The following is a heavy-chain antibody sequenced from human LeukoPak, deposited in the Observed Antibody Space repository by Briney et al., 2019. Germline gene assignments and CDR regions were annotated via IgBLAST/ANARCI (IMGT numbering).Heavy chain of an antibody. CDR2: IYYSGST. J-gene: IGHJ4*02. CDR1: GGSISSYY. Sequence: SETLSLTCTVSGGSISSYYWSWIRQPPGKGLEWFGYIYYSGSTNYNPSLKSRVTISVDTSKNQFSLKLSSVTAADTAVYYCARSVVVPDFDYWGQGTLVTVSS. CDR3: ARSVVVPDFDY. D-gene: IGHD4-23*01. V-gene: IGHV4-59*01.